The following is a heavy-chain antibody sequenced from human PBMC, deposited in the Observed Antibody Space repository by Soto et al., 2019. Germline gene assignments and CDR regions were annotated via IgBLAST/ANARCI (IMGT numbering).Heavy chain of an antibody. CDR1: GYTFTSYA. CDR2: INAGNGNT. V-gene: IGHV1-3*01. J-gene: IGHJ3*02. D-gene: IGHD3-22*01. CDR3: ARDEGYYDSSGYYHPDAFDI. Sequence: ASVKVSCKASGYTFTSYAMHWVRQAPGQRLEWMGWINAGNGNTKYSRKFQGRVTITRDTSASTAYMELSSLRSEDTAVYYCARDEGYYDSSGYYHPDAFDIWGQGTMVTVSS.